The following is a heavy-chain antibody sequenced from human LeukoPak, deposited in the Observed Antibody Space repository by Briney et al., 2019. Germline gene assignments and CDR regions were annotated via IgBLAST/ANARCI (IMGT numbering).Heavy chain of an antibody. Sequence: PGGSLRLSCTASGFNVSSNYMSWVRPAPGKGLEWVSVIYSGGSSYYADSVKGRFTISRDNSKNTLYLQMNSLRAEDTAVYYCAGQGGNSTAFFDYWGQGTLVTVSS. J-gene: IGHJ4*02. CDR1: GFNVSSNY. CDR2: IYSGGSS. CDR3: AGQGGNSTAFFDY. V-gene: IGHV3-53*01. D-gene: IGHD4-23*01.